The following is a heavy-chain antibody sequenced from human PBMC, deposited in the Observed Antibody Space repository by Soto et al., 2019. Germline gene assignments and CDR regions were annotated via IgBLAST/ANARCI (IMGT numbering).Heavy chain of an antibody. D-gene: IGHD5-12*01. Sequence: PSETLSLTCTVSGGSISSYYWSWIRQPPGKGLEWIGYIYYSGSTNYNPSLKSRVTISVDTSKNQFSLKLSSVTAADTAVYYCAMLVATPWYYYYYGMDVWGQGTTVTVSS. CDR3: AMLVATPWYYYYYGMDV. V-gene: IGHV4-59*01. CDR1: GGSISSYY. CDR2: IYYSGST. J-gene: IGHJ6*02.